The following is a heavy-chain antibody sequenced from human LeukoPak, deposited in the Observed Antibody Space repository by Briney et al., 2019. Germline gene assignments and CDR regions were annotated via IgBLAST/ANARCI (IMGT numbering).Heavy chain of an antibody. Sequence: GGSPRLSCAASGFTFSSYAMSWVRQAPGKGLEWVSAISGSGGSTYYADSVKGRFTISRDNSKNTLYLQMNSLRAEDTAVYYCAKDLVGATPGSYFDYWGQGTLVTVSS. CDR3: AKDLVGATPGSYFDY. CDR2: ISGSGGST. CDR1: GFTFSSYA. D-gene: IGHD1-26*01. V-gene: IGHV3-23*01. J-gene: IGHJ4*02.